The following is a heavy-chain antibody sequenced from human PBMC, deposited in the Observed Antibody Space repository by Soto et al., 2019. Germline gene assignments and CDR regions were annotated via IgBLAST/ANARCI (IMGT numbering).Heavy chain of an antibody. V-gene: IGHV3-7*03. D-gene: IGHD4-4*01. CDR1: GFTFSGYW. CDR3: ARATYSNAWYRFDL. Sequence: GSLRLSCEASGFTFSGYWMSLVLHATGKRLGWVADIKHDGSVQYYVDSVKGRFTISRDNAKKLLFLQMNGLRAEDTALYYCARATYSNAWYRFDLWGQGTLVTVSS. CDR2: IKHDGSVQ. J-gene: IGHJ4*02.